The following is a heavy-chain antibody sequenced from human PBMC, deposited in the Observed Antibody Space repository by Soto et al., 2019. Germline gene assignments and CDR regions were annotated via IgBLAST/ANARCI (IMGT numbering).Heavy chain of an antibody. CDR3: AKEAEYSSSWAPINWFDP. D-gene: IGHD6-13*01. V-gene: IGHV3-23*01. CDR2: ISGSGGST. Sequence: EVQLLEYGGGLVQPGGSLRLSCAASGFTFSSYAMSWVRQAPGKGLEWVSAISGSGGSTYYADSVKGRFTISRDNSKNTLYLQMNRLRAEDMAVYYCAKEAEYSSSWAPINWFDPWGQGTLVTVSS. J-gene: IGHJ5*01. CDR1: GFTFSSYA.